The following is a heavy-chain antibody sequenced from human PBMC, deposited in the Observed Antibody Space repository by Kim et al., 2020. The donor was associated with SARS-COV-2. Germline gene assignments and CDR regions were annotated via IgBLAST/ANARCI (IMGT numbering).Heavy chain of an antibody. CDR3: ARGTSGYYPKEYFQH. D-gene: IGHD3-22*01. Sequence: SETLSLTCAVYGGSFSGYYWSWIRQPPGKGLEWIGEINHSGSTNYNPSLKSRVTISVDTSKNQFSLKLSSVTAADTAVYYCARGTSGYYPKEYFQHWGQGTLVTVSS. V-gene: IGHV4-34*01. CDR2: INHSGST. CDR1: GGSFSGYY. J-gene: IGHJ1*01.